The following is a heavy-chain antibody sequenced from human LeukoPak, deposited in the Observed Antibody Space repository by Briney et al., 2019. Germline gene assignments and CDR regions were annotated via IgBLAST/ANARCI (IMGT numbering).Heavy chain of an antibody. CDR2: IKQDGSEK. CDR1: GITLSTYW. J-gene: IGHJ3*02. V-gene: IGHV3-7*05. Sequence: GGSLRLSCAGSGITLSTYWMSWIRQAPGKGLEWEGNIKQDGSEKYFVDSLRGRFTISRDNAKNSLFLQMNSLRAEDTAVYYCARDQGAFDMWGQGTMVTVSS. CDR3: ARDQGAFDM.